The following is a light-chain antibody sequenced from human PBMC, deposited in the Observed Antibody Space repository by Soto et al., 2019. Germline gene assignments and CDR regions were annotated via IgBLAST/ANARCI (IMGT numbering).Light chain of an antibody. CDR1: QDISNY. V-gene: IGKV1-27*01. Sequence: DIQMTQSPPSLSASVGDRVTNTCRASQDISNYLAWYQQRPGKVPRLLIYAASTLQSGVPSRFSGSGSGTDFTLTISSLLPEDAATYYCQNLDSAAFTFGPGTKVDIK. CDR2: AAS. J-gene: IGKJ3*01. CDR3: QNLDSAAFT.